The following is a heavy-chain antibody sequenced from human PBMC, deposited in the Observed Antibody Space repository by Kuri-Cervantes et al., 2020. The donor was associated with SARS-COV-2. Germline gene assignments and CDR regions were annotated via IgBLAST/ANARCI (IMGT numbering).Heavy chain of an antibody. CDR2: IYYSGST. CDR3: ARDWGYSYAEGAFDI. Sequence: SETLSLTCTVSGGSISSYYWSWIRQPPGKGLEWIGYIYYSGSTNYNPSLKSRVTISVDTSKNQFSLKLSSVTAADTAVYYSARDWGYSYAEGAFDIWGQGTMVTVSS. CDR1: GGSISSYY. J-gene: IGHJ3*02. D-gene: IGHD5-18*01. V-gene: IGHV4-59*01.